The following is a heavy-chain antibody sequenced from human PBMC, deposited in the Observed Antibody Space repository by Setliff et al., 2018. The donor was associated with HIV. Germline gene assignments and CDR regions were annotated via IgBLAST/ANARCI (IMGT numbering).Heavy chain of an antibody. CDR1: GESFSGYS. D-gene: IGHD5-18*01. V-gene: IGHV4-34*01. CDR3: ARGTKGIQLWYTLFFDY. J-gene: IGHJ4*02. CDR2: INHSGSA. Sequence: SETLSLTCAVYGESFSGYSWTWIRQPPGKGLEWLGEINHSGSAKYNPALKSRVTTSVDTSKKQFSLKLTSMTAADTAVYYCARGTKGIQLWYTLFFDYWGQGTRVTVSS.